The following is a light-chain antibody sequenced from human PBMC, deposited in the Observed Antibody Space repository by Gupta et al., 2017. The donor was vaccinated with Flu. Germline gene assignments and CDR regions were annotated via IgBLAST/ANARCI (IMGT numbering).Light chain of an antibody. CDR1: QSVRSSY. Sequence: GTQSLSPGDGATPSGGARQSVRSSYLTWYRQKPGQAPSLLIYGTSSWATGIPDRFSGSGSGTELTLTISRLEPEDIAVYYCQQYGSSPLTFGDGTKVDIK. CDR2: GTS. CDR3: QQYGSSPLT. J-gene: IGKJ4*01. V-gene: IGKV3-20*01.